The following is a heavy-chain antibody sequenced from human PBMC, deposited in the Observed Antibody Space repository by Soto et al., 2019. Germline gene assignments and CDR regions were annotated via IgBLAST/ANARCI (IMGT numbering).Heavy chain of an antibody. J-gene: IGHJ4*02. D-gene: IGHD1-1*01. Sequence: EVQLAESGGRLVKPGGSLRLSCAASGFSFSNAWMNWVRQAPGEGLEWVGRIKTKTDGGTTDYSAPVKGRFTISRDDSKNTLYLQMNSLKTDDTAVYYCTTDQGTAWNDHWGQGTLVTVSS. CDR2: IKTKTDGGTT. CDR3: TTDQGTAWNDH. V-gene: IGHV3-15*07. CDR1: GFSFSNAW.